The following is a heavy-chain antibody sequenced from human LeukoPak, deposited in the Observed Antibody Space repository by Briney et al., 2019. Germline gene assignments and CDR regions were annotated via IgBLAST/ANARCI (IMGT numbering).Heavy chain of an antibody. CDR1: GYSFTSYY. V-gene: IGHV1-46*01. J-gene: IGHJ4*02. D-gene: IGHD6-6*01. Sequence: ASVKVSCKASGYSFTSYYMHWVRQAPGQWLEWMGIINPDGGSTSYAQKFQGRVTMTRGTSTSTVYMELSSLRSEDTAVYYCANSIAARNYFDYWGQGTLVTVSS. CDR2: INPDGGST. CDR3: ANSIAARNYFDY.